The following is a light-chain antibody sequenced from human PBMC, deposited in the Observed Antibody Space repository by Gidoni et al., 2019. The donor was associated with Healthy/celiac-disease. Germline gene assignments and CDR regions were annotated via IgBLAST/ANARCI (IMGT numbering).Light chain of an antibody. V-gene: IGKV3-20*01. CDR1: QSLGSSY. Sequence: ETVLTQSPGTLSLSPGERATLICRASQSLGSSYLAWYQQKPGQAPRLLSYGASSRATGIPDRFSGSGSGTDFTLTISRLEPEDFAVYYCQQYGSSSWTFGQGTKVEIK. CDR3: QQYGSSSWT. J-gene: IGKJ1*01. CDR2: GAS.